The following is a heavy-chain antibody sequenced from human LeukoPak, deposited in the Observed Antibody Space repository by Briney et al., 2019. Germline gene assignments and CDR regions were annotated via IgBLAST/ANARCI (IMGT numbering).Heavy chain of an antibody. CDR3: ARGPTTRIAVALGHTSNWFDP. CDR2: ISAYNGNT. Sequence: ASVKVSCKASGYTFTSYGISWVRQAPGQGLEWMGWISAYNGNTNYAQKLQGRVTMTTDTSTSTAYMELRSLRSDDTAVYYCARGPTTRIAVALGHTSNWFDPWGQGTLVTVSS. D-gene: IGHD6-19*01. J-gene: IGHJ5*02. V-gene: IGHV1-18*01. CDR1: GYTFTSYG.